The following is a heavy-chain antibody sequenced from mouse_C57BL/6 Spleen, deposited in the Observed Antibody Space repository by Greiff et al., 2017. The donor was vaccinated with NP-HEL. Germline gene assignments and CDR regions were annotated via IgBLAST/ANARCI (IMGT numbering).Heavy chain of an antibody. D-gene: IGHD2-4*01. J-gene: IGHJ4*01. CDR2: IWGVGST. V-gene: IGHV2-6*01. Sequence: QVQLKESGPGLVAPSQSLSITCTVSGFSLTSYGVDWVRQSPGKGLEWLGVIWGVGSTNYNSALKSRLSISKDNSKSQVFLKMNSLQTDDTAMYYCATARGDYGYAMDYWGQGTSVTVSS. CDR3: ATARGDYGYAMDY. CDR1: GFSLTSYG.